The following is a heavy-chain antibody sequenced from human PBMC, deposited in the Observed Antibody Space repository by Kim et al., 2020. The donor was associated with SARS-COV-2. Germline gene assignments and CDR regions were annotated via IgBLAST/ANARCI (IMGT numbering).Heavy chain of an antibody. CDR1: GFTFSSYE. CDR2: ISSSGSTI. CDR3: ARVRNGGDSITIFGVVTRGRYYYYGMDV. D-gene: IGHD3-3*01. Sequence: GGSLRLSCAASGFTFSSYEMNWVRQAPGKGLEWVSYISSSGSTIYYADSVKGRFTISRDNAKNSLYLQMNSLRAEDTAVYYCARVRNGGDSITIFGVVTRGRYYYYGMDVWGQGTTVTVSS. J-gene: IGHJ6*02. V-gene: IGHV3-48*03.